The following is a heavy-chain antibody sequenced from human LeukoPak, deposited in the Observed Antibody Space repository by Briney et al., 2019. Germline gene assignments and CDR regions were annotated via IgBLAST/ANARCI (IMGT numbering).Heavy chain of an antibody. J-gene: IGHJ4*02. CDR3: ARPPNVDTAIYFLY. CDR1: GGSFSGYY. V-gene: IGHV4-34*01. CDR2: INHSGST. D-gene: IGHD5-18*01. Sequence: PSETLSLTCAVYGGSFSGYYWSWIRQPPGKGLEWIGEINHSGSTNYNPSLKSRVTISVDTSKNQFSLKLSSVTAADTAVYYCARPPNVDTAIYFLYWGQGTLVTVSS.